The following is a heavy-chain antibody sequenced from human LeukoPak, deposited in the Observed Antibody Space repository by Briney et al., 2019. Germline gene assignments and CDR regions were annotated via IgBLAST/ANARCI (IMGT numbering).Heavy chain of an antibody. J-gene: IGHJ6*02. D-gene: IGHD2-2*01. CDR2: INPNSGGT. CDR3: ARPVVPAALYGMDV. CDR1: GYTLTGYY. Sequence: ASVKVSCKASGYTLTGYYMHWVRQAPGQGLEWMGWINPNSGGTNYAQKFQGRVTMTRDTSISTAYMELSRLRSDDTAVYYCARPVVPAALYGMDVWGQGTTVTVSS. V-gene: IGHV1-2*02.